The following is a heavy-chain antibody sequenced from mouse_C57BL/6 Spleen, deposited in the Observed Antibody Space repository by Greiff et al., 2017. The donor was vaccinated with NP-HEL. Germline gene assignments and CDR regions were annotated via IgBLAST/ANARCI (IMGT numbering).Heavy chain of an antibody. Sequence: EVQLQQSGPELVKPGASVKISCKASGYTFTDYYMNWVKQSHGKSLEWIGDINPNNGGTSYNQKFKGKATLTVDKSSSTAYMELRSLTSEDSAVYYCARSNWGGNRAWFAYWGQGTLVTVSA. J-gene: IGHJ3*01. CDR2: INPNNGGT. CDR1: GYTFTDYY. D-gene: IGHD4-1*02. V-gene: IGHV1-26*01. CDR3: ARSNWGGNRAWFAY.